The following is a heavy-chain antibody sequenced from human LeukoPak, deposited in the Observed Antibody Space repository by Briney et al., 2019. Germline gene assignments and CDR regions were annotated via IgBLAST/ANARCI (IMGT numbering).Heavy chain of an antibody. CDR3: ARDSPYIIAAAGTALGLAY. CDR1: GGSISSGGYY. V-gene: IGHV4-30-2*01. J-gene: IGHJ4*02. CDR2: IYHSGST. D-gene: IGHD6-13*01. Sequence: SETLSLTCTVSGGSISSGGYYWSWIRQPPGKGLEWIGYIYHSGSTYYNPSLKSRVTISVDRSKNQFSLKLSSVTAADTAVYYCARDSPYIIAAAGTALGLAYWGQGTLVTVSS.